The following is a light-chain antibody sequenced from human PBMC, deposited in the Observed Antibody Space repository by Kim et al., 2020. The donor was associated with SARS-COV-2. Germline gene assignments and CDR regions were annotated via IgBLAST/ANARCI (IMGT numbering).Light chain of an antibody. J-gene: IGLJ3*02. CDR2: DDY. CDR1: SSNIGSNT. V-gene: IGLV1-44*01. CDR3: AAWDDRLNGVV. Sequence: ELTQPPSASGTPGQRVTISCSGSSSNIGSNTVNWYQQLPGTAPKLVIYDDYQRPSGVPDRFSGSKSGTSASLAISGLQSEDEAAYYCAAWDDRLNGVVFGGGTQLTVL.